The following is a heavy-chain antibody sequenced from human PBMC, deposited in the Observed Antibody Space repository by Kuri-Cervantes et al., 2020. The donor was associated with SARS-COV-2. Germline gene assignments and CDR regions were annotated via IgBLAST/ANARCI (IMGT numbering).Heavy chain of an antibody. J-gene: IGHJ6*04. Sequence: GGSLRLSCAASGFTVSSNYMSWVRQAPGKGLEWVSVIYSGGSTYYADSVKGRFTISRDNSKNTLYLQMNSLRAEDTAVYYCARAYCSSTSCYEDVWGKGTTVTVSS. CDR1: GFTVSSNY. CDR3: ARAYCSSTSCYEDV. V-gene: IGHV3-53*01. CDR2: IYSGGST. D-gene: IGHD2-2*01.